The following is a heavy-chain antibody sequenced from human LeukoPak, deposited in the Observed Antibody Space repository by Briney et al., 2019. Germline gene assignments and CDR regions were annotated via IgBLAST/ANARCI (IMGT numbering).Heavy chain of an antibody. J-gene: IGHJ4*02. Sequence: PGGSLRLSCAASGFPFSSYWMSWVRQAPGKGLKWVANIKPDGSEKSYVDSVKGRFTISRDNAKNSLYLQMNSLRAEDTAVYYCARGQMAGYWGQGTLVTVSS. CDR2: IKPDGSEK. D-gene: IGHD5-24*01. V-gene: IGHV3-7*05. CDR3: ARGQMAGY. CDR1: GFPFSSYW.